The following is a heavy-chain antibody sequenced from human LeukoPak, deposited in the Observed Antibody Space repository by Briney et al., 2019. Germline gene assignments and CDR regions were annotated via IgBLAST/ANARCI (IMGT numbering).Heavy chain of an antibody. J-gene: IGHJ4*02. Sequence: ASVKVSCKASGYTFTGYYIHWVRQAPGQGLEWMGWINPNSGGTNYAQKFQGWVTMTRDTSISTVYMELSRLKSDDTAVYYCAKVAGYYGSGSYVFEYWGLGTLVTVS. V-gene: IGHV1-2*04. CDR2: INPNSGGT. CDR3: AKVAGYYGSGSYVFEY. CDR1: GYTFTGYY. D-gene: IGHD3-10*01.